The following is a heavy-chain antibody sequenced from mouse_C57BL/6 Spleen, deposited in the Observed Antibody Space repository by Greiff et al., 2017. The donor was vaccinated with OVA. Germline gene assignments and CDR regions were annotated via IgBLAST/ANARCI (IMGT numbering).Heavy chain of an antibody. CDR2: IYPGDGDT. Sequence: QVQLQQSGPELVKPGASVKISCKASGYAFSSSWMNWVKQRPGKGLEWIGRIYPGDGDTNYNGKFKGKATLTVDKSSSTAYMELRSLTSEDSAVYYCARNDYLDYWGQGTTLTVSS. CDR1: GYAFSSSW. J-gene: IGHJ2*01. V-gene: IGHV1-82*01. D-gene: IGHD2-3*01. CDR3: ARNDYLDY.